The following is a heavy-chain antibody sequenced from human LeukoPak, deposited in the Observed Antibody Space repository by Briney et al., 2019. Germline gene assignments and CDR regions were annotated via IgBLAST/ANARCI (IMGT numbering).Heavy chain of an antibody. J-gene: IGHJ3*02. Sequence: SETLSLTCTVSGGSISSYYWSWIRQHPGKGLEWIGYIYYSGSTYYNPSLKSRVTISVDTSKNQFSLKLSSVTAADTAVYYCARVSTTNWIVDAFDIWGQGTMVTVSS. CDR3: ARVSTTNWIVDAFDI. CDR1: GGSISSYY. V-gene: IGHV4-59*06. D-gene: IGHD2-2*03. CDR2: IYYSGST.